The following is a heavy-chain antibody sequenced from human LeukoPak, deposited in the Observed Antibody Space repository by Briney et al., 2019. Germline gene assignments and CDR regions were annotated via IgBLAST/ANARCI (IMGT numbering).Heavy chain of an antibody. V-gene: IGHV1-24*01. CDR1: GYTLTELS. CDR3: ATDGSYGDYEGVRY. CDR2: FDPEDGET. Sequence: GASVKVSCKVSGYTLTELSMHWVRQAPGKGLEWMGGFDPEDGETIYAQKFQGRVTMTEDTSTDTAYMELSSLRSEDTAVYYCATDGSYGDYEGVRYWGQGTLVTVSS. D-gene: IGHD4-17*01. J-gene: IGHJ4*02.